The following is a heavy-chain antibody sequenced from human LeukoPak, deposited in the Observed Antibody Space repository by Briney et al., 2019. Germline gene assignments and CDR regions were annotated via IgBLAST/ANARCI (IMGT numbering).Heavy chain of an antibody. CDR2: ISYDGSNK. CDR1: GFTFSSYA. Sequence: GGSLRLSCAASGFTFSSYAMHWVRQAPGKGLEWVAVISYDGSNKYYADSVKGRFTISRDNSKNTLYLQMNSLRAEDTAVYYCARDGDCSSTSCYTGYYYYYMDVWGKGTTVTVSS. CDR3: ARDGDCSSTSCYTGYYYYYMDV. V-gene: IGHV3-30-3*01. D-gene: IGHD2-2*02. J-gene: IGHJ6*03.